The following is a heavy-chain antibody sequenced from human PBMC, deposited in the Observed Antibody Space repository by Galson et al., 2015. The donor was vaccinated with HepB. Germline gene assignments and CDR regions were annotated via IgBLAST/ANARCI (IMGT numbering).Heavy chain of an antibody. CDR1: GYPFPNYG. D-gene: IGHD3-3*01. J-gene: IGHJ5*02. Sequence: SCKASGYPFPNYGITWVRQAPGQGLEWMGWINPYNGNTNYAHKFRDRITMTTDTSTRTAYMELRSLRSDDTAVYYCARDLTIFGVGDITPGWFDPWGQGTLVTVSS. CDR3: ARDLTIFGVGDITPGWFDP. CDR2: INPYNGNT. V-gene: IGHV1-18*01.